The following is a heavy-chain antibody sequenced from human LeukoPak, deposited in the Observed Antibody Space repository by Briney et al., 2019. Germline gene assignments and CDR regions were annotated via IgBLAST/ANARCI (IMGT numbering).Heavy chain of an antibody. D-gene: IGHD6-19*01. V-gene: IGHV3-21*04. CDR3: ARGVAVAGTNYYYYMDV. Sequence: GGSLRLSCAASGFTFSSYSMNWVRQAPGKGLEWVSSISSSSSYIYYADSVKGRFTISRDNAKNSLYLQMNSLRAEDTALYHCARGVAVAGTNYYYYMDVWGKGTTVTISS. CDR2: ISSSSSYI. J-gene: IGHJ6*03. CDR1: GFTFSSYS.